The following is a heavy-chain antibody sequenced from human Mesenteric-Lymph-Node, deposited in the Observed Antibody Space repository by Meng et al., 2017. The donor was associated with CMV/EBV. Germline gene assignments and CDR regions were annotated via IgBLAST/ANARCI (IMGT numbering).Heavy chain of an antibody. CDR3: AKEEVGDWFDP. D-gene: IGHD2-15*01. Sequence: LSWAASGFTFSRYAMSWVRQAPGKGLEWVSAISGSGGSTYYADSVKGRFTISRDNSKNTLYLQMNSLRAEDTAVYYCAKEEVGDWFDPWGQGTLVTVSS. V-gene: IGHV3-23*01. CDR1: GFTFSRYA. J-gene: IGHJ5*02. CDR2: ISGSGGST.